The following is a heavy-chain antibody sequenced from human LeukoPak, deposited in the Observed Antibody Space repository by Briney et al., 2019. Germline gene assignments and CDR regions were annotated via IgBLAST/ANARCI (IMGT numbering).Heavy chain of an antibody. D-gene: IGHD5-24*01. J-gene: IGHJ2*01. CDR1: GFTFSSYS. CDR3: AKEIGIGMGGYWYFDL. Sequence: GGSLRLSCAASGFTFSSYSMNWVRQAPGKGLEYVSAISSNGGSTYYANSVKGRFTISRDNSKNTLYLQMNSLRAEDTAVYYCAKEIGIGMGGYWYFDLWGRGTLVTVSS. CDR2: ISSNGGST. V-gene: IGHV3-64*01.